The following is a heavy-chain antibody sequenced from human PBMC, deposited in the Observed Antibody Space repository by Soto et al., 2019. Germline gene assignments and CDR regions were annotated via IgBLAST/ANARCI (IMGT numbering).Heavy chain of an antibody. CDR3: ARAGGSSSSNYYYGMDV. J-gene: IGHJ6*02. Sequence: QVQLVQYGAEVKKPGASVKVSCKASGYTFTSYDINWVRQATGQGLEWMGWMNPNSGNTGYAQKFQGRITMTRNTSISTAYMEVSSLRSEDTAVYYCARAGGSSSSNYYYGMDVWGQGTTVTVSS. D-gene: IGHD6-6*01. V-gene: IGHV1-8*01. CDR1: GYTFTSYD. CDR2: MNPNSGNT.